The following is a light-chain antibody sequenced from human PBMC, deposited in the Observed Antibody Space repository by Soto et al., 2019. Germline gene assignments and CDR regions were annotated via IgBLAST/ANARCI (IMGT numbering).Light chain of an antibody. CDR2: AAS. V-gene: IGKV1-12*01. CDR3: QQTRDFPLT. CDR1: QGISRW. J-gene: IGKJ4*01. Sequence: DIQMTQSPSSVSASVGDTVTVTCRASQGISRWLARYQQKPGKAPRLLIYAASSLQNGVPPRFSGTYSGTDFSLTISSLQPGDSATYFCQQTRDFPLTFGGGTKVDIK.